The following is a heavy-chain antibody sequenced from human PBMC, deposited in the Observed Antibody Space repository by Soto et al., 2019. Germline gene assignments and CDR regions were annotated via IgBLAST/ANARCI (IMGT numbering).Heavy chain of an antibody. V-gene: IGHV1-18*01. Sequence: ASVKVSCKASGYTFTSYGISWVRQAPGQGLEWMGWISAYNGNTNYAQKHQGRVTMTTDTSTSTAYMELRSLRSDDTAVYYCGRQGHWSGPPYYYYMDVWGKGTTVTVSS. D-gene: IGHD3-3*01. J-gene: IGHJ6*03. CDR2: ISAYNGNT. CDR3: GRQGHWSGPPYYYYMDV. CDR1: GYTFTSYG.